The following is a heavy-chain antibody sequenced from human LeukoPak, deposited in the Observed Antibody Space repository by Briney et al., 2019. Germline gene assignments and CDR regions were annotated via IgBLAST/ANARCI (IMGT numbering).Heavy chain of an antibody. Sequence: SETLSLTCAVYGGSFSGYYGSWIRQPPGKGLEWIGEINHSGSTNYNPSLKSRVTISVDTSKNQFSLKLSSVTAADTAVYYCARGAPFYSLSYYYYYMDVWGKGTTVTVSS. CDR1: GGSFSGYY. CDR2: INHSGST. J-gene: IGHJ6*03. CDR3: ARGAPFYSLSYYYYYMDV. V-gene: IGHV4-34*01. D-gene: IGHD2/OR15-2a*01.